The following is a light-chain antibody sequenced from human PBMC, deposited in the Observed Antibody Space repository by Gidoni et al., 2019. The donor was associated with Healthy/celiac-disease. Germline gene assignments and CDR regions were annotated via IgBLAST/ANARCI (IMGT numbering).Light chain of an antibody. CDR2: AAS. Sequence: IQSTQSPSFLSASVGDRFTITCRASQRISSYLAWYQQKPGKAPKLLIYAASTLQSGVPSRFSGSGSGTEFTLTISSLQPEDFATYYCQQLNSYPPLTFGGGTKVEIK. J-gene: IGKJ4*01. CDR3: QQLNSYPPLT. V-gene: IGKV1-9*01. CDR1: QRISSY.